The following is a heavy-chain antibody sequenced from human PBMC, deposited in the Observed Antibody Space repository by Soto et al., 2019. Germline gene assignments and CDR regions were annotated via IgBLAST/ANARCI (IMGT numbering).Heavy chain of an antibody. V-gene: IGHV3-21*01. CDR1: GFTFSIYS. Sequence: EVQVVESGGGLVKPGGSLRLSCAASGFTFSIYSMSWVRQAPGKGLEWVSSITSSSNYIHYTDSVKGRFTISRDNAKSSLYLQMNSLRGEDTGVYYCARDTNFYASGSGVDYWGQGTLVTVSS. D-gene: IGHD3-10*01. CDR3: ARDTNFYASGSGVDY. CDR2: ITSSSNYI. J-gene: IGHJ4*02.